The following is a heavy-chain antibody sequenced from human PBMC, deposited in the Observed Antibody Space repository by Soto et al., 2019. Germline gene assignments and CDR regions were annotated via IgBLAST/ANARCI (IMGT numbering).Heavy chain of an antibody. D-gene: IGHD6-6*01. Sequence: GGSLRLSCAASGFTFSSYGMHWVRQAPGKGLEWVALIWYVGDNKYYADSVKGRFTISRDNSKNTLYLQMNSLRAEDTAVYYCARESTLAPPPPYFDYWGQGTLVTVSS. CDR3: ARESTLAPPPPYFDY. J-gene: IGHJ4*02. V-gene: IGHV3-33*01. CDR2: IWYVGDNK. CDR1: GFTFSSYG.